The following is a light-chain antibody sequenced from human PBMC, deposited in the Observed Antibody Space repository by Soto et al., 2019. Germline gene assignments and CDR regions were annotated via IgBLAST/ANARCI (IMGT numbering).Light chain of an antibody. CDR1: SSDVGGYNY. V-gene: IGLV2-14*01. CDR3: SSYTSSSTYV. CDR2: EVS. Sequence: SVLTQPASVSGSPGQSITISCTGTSSDVGGYNYASRYQQHPGKAPKLMIYEVSNRPSGVSNRFSGSKSGNTASLTISGLQAEDEADYYCSSYTSSSTYVFGTGTKVTVL. J-gene: IGLJ1*01.